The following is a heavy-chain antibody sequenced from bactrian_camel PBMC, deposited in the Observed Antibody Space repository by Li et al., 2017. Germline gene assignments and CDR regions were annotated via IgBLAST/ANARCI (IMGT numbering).Heavy chain of an antibody. CDR3: AAGAGWSRGLAY. Sequence: DVQLVESGGGLVQPGGSLRLSCAASGFRFSNYGVAWVRHVPGKGLEWVSAISSRGDLTYYGDSVKGRFTVSRDNGKSIACLQMNSLKPEDAAMYYCAAGAGWSRGLAYWGQGTQVTVS. J-gene: IGHJ4*01. CDR2: ISSRGDLT. V-gene: IGHV3S40*01. CDR1: GFRFSNYG. D-gene: IGHD8*01.